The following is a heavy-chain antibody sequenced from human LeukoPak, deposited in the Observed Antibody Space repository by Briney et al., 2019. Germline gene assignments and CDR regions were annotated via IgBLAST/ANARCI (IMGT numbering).Heavy chain of an antibody. CDR2: IYYSGST. Sequence: SETLSLTCTVSGGSISSYYWSWIRQPPGKGLEWIGYIYYSGSTNYNPSLKSRVTISVDTSKNQFSLKLSSVTAADTAVYYCARPWLLGYGWFDPWGQGTLVTVSS. D-gene: IGHD2-15*01. V-gene: IGHV4-59*12. CDR1: GGSISSYY. J-gene: IGHJ5*02. CDR3: ARPWLLGYGWFDP.